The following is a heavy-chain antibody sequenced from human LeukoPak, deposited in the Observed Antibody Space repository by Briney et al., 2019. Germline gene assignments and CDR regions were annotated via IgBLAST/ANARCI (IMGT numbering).Heavy chain of an antibody. Sequence: GGSLRLSCAASGFTFSSYAMSWVRQAPGKGLEGVSAISGSGSSTYYADSVRGRFTISRDNSKNTLYLQMNSLRAEDTAVYYCARGSSSYALGYFDYWGQGTLVTVSS. V-gene: IGHV3-23*01. J-gene: IGHJ4*02. CDR3: ARGSSSYALGYFDY. CDR2: ISGSGSST. CDR1: GFTFSSYA. D-gene: IGHD6-13*01.